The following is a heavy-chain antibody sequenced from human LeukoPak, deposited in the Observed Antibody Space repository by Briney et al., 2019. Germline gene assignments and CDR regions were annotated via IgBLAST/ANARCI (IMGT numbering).Heavy chain of an antibody. CDR1: GFSFTSYW. CDR2: INPGGSGR. V-gene: IGHV3-7*01. Sequence: PWGSLTLSCAASGFSFTSYWLTWVRQAPAPGLEWVANINPGGSGRNYVDSVKGRFPISRDNAKNSLYLQMNSLRAEDTDVYYCARDGEGCSKGVCSLFRYWGQGSLVTVSS. CDR3: ARDGEGCSKGVCSLFRY. J-gene: IGHJ4*02. D-gene: IGHD2-8*01.